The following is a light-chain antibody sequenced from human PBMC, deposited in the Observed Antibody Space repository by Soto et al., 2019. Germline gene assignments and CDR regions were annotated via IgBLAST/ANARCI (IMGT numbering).Light chain of an antibody. CDR3: QQYNDWPPRGT. Sequence: EIVMTQSPATLSVSPGERATLSCRASQYVSTNLAWYQQKAGQPPRLLLYGASARATGIPARFSGSGSGTEFTLTISSLQYEDYAVYYCQQYNDWPPRGTFGQGTKVEIK. V-gene: IGKV3-15*01. J-gene: IGKJ1*01. CDR1: QYVSTN. CDR2: GAS.